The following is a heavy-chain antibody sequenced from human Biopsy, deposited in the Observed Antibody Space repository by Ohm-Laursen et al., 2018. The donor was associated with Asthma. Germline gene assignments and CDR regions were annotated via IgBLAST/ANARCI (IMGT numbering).Heavy chain of an antibody. V-gene: IGHV4-39*01. CDR1: GGSITSSSYY. CDR2: MYHSGSP. D-gene: IGHD3-22*01. CDR3: VRHQYSSSWSTFDY. Sequence: TLFLTCTVSGGSITSSSYYWGWIRQPPGKGMEWIGSMYHSGSPYYHPSLKSRATISGDTSKNQLSLKMSSVTAADTAVYFCVRHQYSSSWSTFDYWGQGALVTVSS. J-gene: IGHJ4*02.